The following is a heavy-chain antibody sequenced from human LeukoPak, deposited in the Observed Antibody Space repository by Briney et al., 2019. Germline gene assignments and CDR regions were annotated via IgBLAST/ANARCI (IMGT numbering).Heavy chain of an antibody. CDR3: ARDNTISYYFDY. CDR1: GYSISSGYY. Sequence: SETLSLTCTVSGYSISSGYYWGWIRQPPGKGLEWIGSIYYSGRTFDNPSLKSRVTVSVDTSKNQFSLKLSSVTAADTAVYYCARDNTISYYFDYWGQGTLVTVSS. D-gene: IGHD3-3*01. J-gene: IGHJ4*02. CDR2: IYYSGRT. V-gene: IGHV4-38-2*02.